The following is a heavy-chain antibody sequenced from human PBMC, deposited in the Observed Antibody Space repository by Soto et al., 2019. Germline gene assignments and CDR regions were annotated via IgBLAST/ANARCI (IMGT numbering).Heavy chain of an antibody. CDR1: GGSVNSPNYW. J-gene: IGHJ4*02. CDR2: IYTNTTT. D-gene: IGHD2-15*01. CDR3: GRVVIAATRHTVLDY. Sequence: XGSLSLTCTVSGGSVNSPNYWWALIRHPTGKGPEWIGSIYTNTTTYYNPSLKTRVTISGDTSRKQFSLNLRSVTAADTAMYYCGRVVIAATRHTVLDYCGQRAMVISSS. V-gene: IGHV4-39*01.